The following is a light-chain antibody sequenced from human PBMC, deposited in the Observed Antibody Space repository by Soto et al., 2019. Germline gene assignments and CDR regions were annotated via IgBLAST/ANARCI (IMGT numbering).Light chain of an antibody. CDR2: GAS. CDR3: QQYDSSPIT. J-gene: IGKJ5*01. V-gene: IGKV3-20*01. Sequence: IGVTQSPGTLSLSPGERATLSCRASQSVSSSYLAWYQQKPGQAPSLLIYGASRRATGIPDRFSGSGSGTDFTLTISRLEPEDFAVYYCQQYDSSPITFGQGTRLEIK. CDR1: QSVSSSY.